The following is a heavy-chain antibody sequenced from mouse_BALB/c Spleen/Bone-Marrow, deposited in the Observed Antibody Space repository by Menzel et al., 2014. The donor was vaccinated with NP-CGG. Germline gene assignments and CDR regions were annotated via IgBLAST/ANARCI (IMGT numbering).Heavy chain of an antibody. J-gene: IGHJ4*01. V-gene: IGHV1-77*01. CDR1: GYTFTDYY. Sequence: LVESGAELARPGASGKLSCKASGYTFTDYYINWVKQRTGQGLEWIGEIYPGSGNTYYNEKFKGKATLTADKSSSTAYMQLSSLTSEDSAVYFCAKGGYGSSYVRYYAMDYWGQGTSVTVSS. D-gene: IGHD1-1*01. CDR2: IYPGSGNT. CDR3: AKGGYGSSYVRYYAMDY.